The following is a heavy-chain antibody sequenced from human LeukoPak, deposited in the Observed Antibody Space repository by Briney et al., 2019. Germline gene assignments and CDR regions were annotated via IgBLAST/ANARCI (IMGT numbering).Heavy chain of an antibody. D-gene: IGHD3-22*01. Sequence: GALRLSFPASGCPFTSHAMNSVRPPPGNRVGWVSSISSTSSNIYYSDSVKGRFTISRDKPKKSLYLQMNSLRAEDKAVYFCATDFLGVVAETGDYWGQGTLVTVSS. J-gene: IGHJ4*02. V-gene: IGHV3-21*03. CDR2: ISSTSSNI. CDR3: ATDFLGVVAETGDY. CDR1: GCPFTSHA.